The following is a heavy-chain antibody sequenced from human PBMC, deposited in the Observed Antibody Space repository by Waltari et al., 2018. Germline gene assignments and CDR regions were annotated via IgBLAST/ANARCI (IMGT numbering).Heavy chain of an antibody. Sequence: QVQLVQSGAAVKKPGASVKVSCKASGYTFTGYYMHWVRQAPGQGLEWMGWINPNRGGTNYAQKFQGRVTMTRDTAISTAYMELSRLRSDDTGVYYWARAAVVATKGNDYWGQGTLVTVS. CDR3: ARAAVVATKGNDY. J-gene: IGHJ4*02. CDR1: GYTFTGYY. V-gene: IGHV1-2*02. CDR2: INPNRGGT. D-gene: IGHD5-12*01.